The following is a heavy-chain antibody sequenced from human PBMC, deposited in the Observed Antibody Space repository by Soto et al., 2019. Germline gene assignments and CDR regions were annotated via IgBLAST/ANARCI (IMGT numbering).Heavy chain of an antibody. V-gene: IGHV3-9*01. Sequence: EVQLVESGGGLVQPGGSLRLSCAVSGFTFDEYAMHWVRQAPGKGLEWASGISWNSGSVGYANSVKGRFTISRDNAKNSRYLQMNSLRAEDTALYYCAKDTLYGGNYYYYYMDVWGKGTAVTVSS. CDR2: ISWNSGSV. D-gene: IGHD4-17*01. J-gene: IGHJ6*03. CDR3: AKDTLYGGNYYYYYMDV. CDR1: GFTFDEYA.